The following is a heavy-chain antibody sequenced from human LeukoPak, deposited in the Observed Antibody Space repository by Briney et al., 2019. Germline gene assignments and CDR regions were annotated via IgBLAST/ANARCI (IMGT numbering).Heavy chain of an antibody. V-gene: IGHV1-2*02. CDR1: GYTFTGYY. J-gene: IGHJ3*02. D-gene: IGHD4-17*01. CDR2: INPNSGGT. CDR3: ARSIPPYGDSWDGLAFDI. Sequence: GASVKVSCKASGYTFTGYYMHWVRQAPGQGLEWMGWINPNSGGTNYAQKLQGRVTMTTDTSTSTAYMELRSLRSDDTAVYYCARSIPPYGDSWDGLAFDIWGQGTMVTVSS.